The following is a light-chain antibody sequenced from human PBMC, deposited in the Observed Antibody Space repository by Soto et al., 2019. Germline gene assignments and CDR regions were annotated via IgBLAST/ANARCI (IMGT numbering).Light chain of an antibody. J-gene: IGKJ1*01. CDR1: QSVSSTY. CDR3: QKYGSLTSST. CDR2: GES. Sequence: EIVLTQSPGTLSLSPGERATLSCRASQSVSSTYLAWYQQKPGQAPRLIIYGESSRATGIPDRFSGSGSGTDFTITISRLEPEDFAVDYCQKYGSLTSSTFGQGTKVEIK. V-gene: IGKV3-20*01.